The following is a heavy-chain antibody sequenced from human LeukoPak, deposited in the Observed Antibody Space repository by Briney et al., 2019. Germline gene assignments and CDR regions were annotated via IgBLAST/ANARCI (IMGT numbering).Heavy chain of an antibody. CDR3: AKDLWFGGSAFDS. Sequence: AGGSLRLSCGVSGFTFKNSAMSWVLQAPGRGLEWISTISGSRDNSYCADSVKGRFTISRDFSQNTLYLEMNSLTADDTALYYCAKDLWFGGSAFDSWGQGTLVTVSS. CDR1: GFTFKNSA. J-gene: IGHJ4*01. D-gene: IGHD3-10*01. V-gene: IGHV3-23*01. CDR2: ISGSRDNS.